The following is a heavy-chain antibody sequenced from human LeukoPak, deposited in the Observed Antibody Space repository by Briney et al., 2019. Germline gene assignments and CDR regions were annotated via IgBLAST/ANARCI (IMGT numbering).Heavy chain of an antibody. CDR3: ARVGSSSDRFDY. CDR2: IYYSGHT. J-gene: IGHJ4*02. D-gene: IGHD6-6*01. Sequence: SETLSLTRTVSGGSISSYYWSCLRQPPGEGLVWIGFIYYSGHTNYNPSLKSRVTISVDTSKNQFSLKLSSVTAADTAVYYCARVGSSSDRFDYWGQGSLVTVSS. V-gene: IGHV4-59*01. CDR1: GGSISSYY.